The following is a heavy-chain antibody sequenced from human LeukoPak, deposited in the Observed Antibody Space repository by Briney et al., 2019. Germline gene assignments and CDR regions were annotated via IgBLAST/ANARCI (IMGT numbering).Heavy chain of an antibody. CDR2: INPNSGGT. Sequence: GASVKVSCKASGYTFTGYYMHWVRQAPGQGLEWMGWINPNSGGTNYAQKFQGRVTMTRDTSISTAYMELSRLRSEDTAVYYCARGISDGEYEGGRGSWGQGTLVTVSS. J-gene: IGHJ4*02. CDR3: ARGISDGEYEGGRGS. V-gene: IGHV1-2*02. CDR1: GYTFTGYY. D-gene: IGHD4-17*01.